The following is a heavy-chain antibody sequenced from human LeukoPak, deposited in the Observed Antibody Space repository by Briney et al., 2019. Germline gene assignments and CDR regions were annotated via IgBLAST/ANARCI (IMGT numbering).Heavy chain of an antibody. Sequence: GGSLRLSCAASGFTFSSYAMSWVRQAPGKGLEWVSAISGSGGSTYYADSVKGRFTISRGNSKNTLYLQMNSLRAEDTAVYYCAKDRSGHYYFDYWGQGTLVTVSS. CDR2: ISGSGGST. V-gene: IGHV3-23*01. D-gene: IGHD3-3*01. CDR1: GFTFSSYA. CDR3: AKDRSGHYYFDY. J-gene: IGHJ4*02.